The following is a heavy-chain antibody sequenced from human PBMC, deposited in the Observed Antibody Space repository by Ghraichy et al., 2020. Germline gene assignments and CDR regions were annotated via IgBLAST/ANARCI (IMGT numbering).Heavy chain of an antibody. Sequence: SETLSLTCTVSGGSISSGDYYWSWIRQPPGKGLEWIGYIYYSGSTYYNPSLKSRVTISVDTSQNQFSLKLSSVTAADTAVYYCTRGRKYYSGSGSYYYWGQGTLVTVSS. CDR2: IYYSGST. V-gene: IGHV4-30-4*01. CDR3: TRGRKYYSGSGSYYY. J-gene: IGHJ4*02. D-gene: IGHD3-10*01. CDR1: GGSISSGDYY.